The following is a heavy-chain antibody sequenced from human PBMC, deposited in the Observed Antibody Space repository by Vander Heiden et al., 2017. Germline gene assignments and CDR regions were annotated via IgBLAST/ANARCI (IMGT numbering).Heavy chain of an antibody. Sequence: QVQLQESGPGLVKPSETLSLTCTVSGGSISSYYWSWIRQPPGKGLEWIGYIYYSGSTNYNPSLKSRVTISVDTSKNQFSLKLSSVTAADTAVYYCARDSGGNPMFDPWGQGTLVTVSS. CDR2: IYYSGST. V-gene: IGHV4-59*01. D-gene: IGHD2-15*01. CDR1: GGSISSYY. CDR3: ARDSGGNPMFDP. J-gene: IGHJ5*02.